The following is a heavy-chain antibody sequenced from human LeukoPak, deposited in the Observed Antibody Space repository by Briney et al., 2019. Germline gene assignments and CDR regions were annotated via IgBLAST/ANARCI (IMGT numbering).Heavy chain of an antibody. V-gene: IGHV4-31*03. J-gene: IGHJ4*02. CDR1: VGSISSGGYY. CDR3: ARVKPIFQINY. CDR2: IYYSGST. D-gene: IGHD3-3*01. Sequence: SQTLSLTCTVSVGSISSGGYYWSWIRQHPGKGLEWIGYIYYSGSTYYNPSLKRRVTISVDTSKNQFYLTVRYVTAADTAVYYCARVKPIFQINYWGQGTLVTVSS.